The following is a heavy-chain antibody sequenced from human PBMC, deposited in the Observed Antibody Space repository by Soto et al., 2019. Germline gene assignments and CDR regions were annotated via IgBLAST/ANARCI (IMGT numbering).Heavy chain of an antibody. CDR2: IYHSGST. Sequence: QLQLQESGSGLVKPSQTLSLTCAVSGGSISSGGYSWSWIRQPPGKGLEWIGYIYHSGSTYYNPSLECRGASSVDTSENQFPLKLSSVTAAETAVYYGAIRPPSRLWGQGAL. CDR1: GGSISSGGYS. V-gene: IGHV4-30-2*01. J-gene: IGHJ4*02. CDR3: AIRPPSRL.